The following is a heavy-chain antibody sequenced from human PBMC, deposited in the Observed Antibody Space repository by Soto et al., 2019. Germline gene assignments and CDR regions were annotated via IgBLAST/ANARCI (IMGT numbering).Heavy chain of an antibody. D-gene: IGHD3-22*01. CDR2: ISWNSGAI. CDR3: AKDIDYECSGYDALDR. V-gene: IGHV3-9*01. CDR1: GFTFDDHA. J-gene: IGHJ3*01. Sequence: EEQLVESGGGLVQPGRSLKLSCAASGFTFDDHAMHWVRQAPGKGLEWVSAISWNSGAIVYADSVRGRFTISRDNDKNSLYLQMDRLRVEDTAMYYCAKDIDYECSGYDALDRWGKGTVVTVSS.